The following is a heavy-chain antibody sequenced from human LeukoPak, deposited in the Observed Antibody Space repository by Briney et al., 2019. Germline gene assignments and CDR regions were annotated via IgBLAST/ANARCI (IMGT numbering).Heavy chain of an antibody. CDR2: IGSSDNII. D-gene: IGHD2-21*02. CDR1: GFTFSSYE. V-gene: IGHV3-48*03. CDR3: AKWGCSGSDCYPFDY. J-gene: IGHJ4*02. Sequence: PGGSLRLSCAASGFTFSSYEMNWVRQAPGKGLEWVSYIGSSDNIIDYADSVKGRFTISRDNSKNTLYLQMNSLRAEDTAVYYCAKWGCSGSDCYPFDYWGQGTLVTVSS.